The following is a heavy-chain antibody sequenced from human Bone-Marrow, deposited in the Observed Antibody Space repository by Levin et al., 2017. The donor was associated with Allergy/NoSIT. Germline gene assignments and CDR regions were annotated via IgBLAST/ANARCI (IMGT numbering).Heavy chain of an antibody. Sequence: PGESLKISCKASGGTFSSYAISWVRQAPGQGLEWMGGIIPIFGTANYAQKFQGRVTITADKSTSTAYMELSSLRSEDTAVYYCARSSTLIRPHYFDYWGQGTLVTVSS. CDR3: ARSSTLIRPHYFDY. CDR2: IIPIFGTA. V-gene: IGHV1-69*06. CDR1: GGTFSSYA. J-gene: IGHJ4*02.